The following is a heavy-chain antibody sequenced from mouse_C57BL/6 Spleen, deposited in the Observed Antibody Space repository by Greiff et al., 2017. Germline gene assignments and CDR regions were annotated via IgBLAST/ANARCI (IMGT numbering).Heavy chain of an antibody. D-gene: IGHD3-2*02. Sequence: EVKVVESEGGLVQPGRSMNLSCTASGFTFSDYYMDWVRQVPEKGLEWVANINSDGSSTYSLDSLKSRFILSRDNAKNILYLQMSRLKSEDTATYYCARDQGWYFDYWGQGTTLTVSS. V-gene: IGHV5-16*01. CDR2: INSDGSST. CDR3: ARDQGWYFDY. CDR1: GFTFSDYY. J-gene: IGHJ2*01.